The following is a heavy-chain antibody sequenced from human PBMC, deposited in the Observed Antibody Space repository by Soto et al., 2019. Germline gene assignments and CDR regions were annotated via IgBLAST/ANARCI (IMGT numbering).Heavy chain of an antibody. Sequence: PSETLSLTCTVSGGSISSSSYYWGWIRQPPGKGQEWIGSIYYSVSTYYNPSLKSRVTISVDTSKNQFSLKLSSVTAADTAVYYCARHLLLTGSHWFDPWGQGTLVTVS. J-gene: IGHJ5*01. D-gene: IGHD3-9*01. CDR2: IYYSVST. CDR1: GGSISSSSYY. CDR3: ARHLLLTGSHWFDP. V-gene: IGHV4-39*01.